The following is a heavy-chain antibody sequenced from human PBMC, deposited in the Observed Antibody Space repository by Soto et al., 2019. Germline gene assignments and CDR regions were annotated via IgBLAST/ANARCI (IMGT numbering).Heavy chain of an antibody. D-gene: IGHD3-3*02. V-gene: IGHV5-10-1*01. CDR3: ARPGGPISINYYYGMDV. CDR2: IDPSDSYT. CDR1: GYSFTSYW. J-gene: IGHJ6*02. Sequence: PGESQKISCKGAGYSFTSYWISWVRQMPGKGLEWMGRIDPSDSYTNYSPSFQGHVTISADKSISTAYLQWSSLKASDTAMYYCARPGGPISINYYYGMDVWGQGTTVTVSS.